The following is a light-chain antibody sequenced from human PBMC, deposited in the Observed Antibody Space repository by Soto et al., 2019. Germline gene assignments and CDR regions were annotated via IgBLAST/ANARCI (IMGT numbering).Light chain of an antibody. CDR1: QSINAW. CDR3: QHYSLYSPWT. Sequence: IQMTQAPSTLSDSLRDRVNITCRPSQSINAWLAWYQQKPGKAPKLLIYDVSTLDSGVPSRFSGSGSGTEFTLTISSLQPDDSATYYCQHYSLYSPWTFGQGTKVDIK. CDR2: DVS. V-gene: IGKV1-5*01. J-gene: IGKJ1*01.